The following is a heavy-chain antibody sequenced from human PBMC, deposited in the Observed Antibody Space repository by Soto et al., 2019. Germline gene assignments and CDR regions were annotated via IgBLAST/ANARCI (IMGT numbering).Heavy chain of an antibody. CDR1: GFTFSSYG. J-gene: IGHJ4*02. Sequence: GGSLRLSCAASGFTFSSYGMHWVRQAPGKGLEWVAVISYDGSNKYYADSVKGRFTISRDNSKNTLYLQMNSLRAEDTAVYYCAKGDIEQLGFDYWGQGTLVTVSS. D-gene: IGHD6-6*01. CDR2: ISYDGSNK. V-gene: IGHV3-30*18. CDR3: AKGDIEQLGFDY.